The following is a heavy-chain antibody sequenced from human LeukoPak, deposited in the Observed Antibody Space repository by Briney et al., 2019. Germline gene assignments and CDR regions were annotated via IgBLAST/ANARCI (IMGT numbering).Heavy chain of an antibody. V-gene: IGHV3-48*03. D-gene: IGHD2-2*02. CDR3: ARDPGYCSSTSCYKFLDY. CDR2: ISTSGSTI. J-gene: IGHJ4*02. CDR1: GFTFSGYE. Sequence: GGSLRLSCAASGFTFSGYEMNWVRQAPGKGLEWVSYISTSGSTIYYADSVKGRFTVSRDNAKNSLYLQMNSLRAEDTADYYCARDPGYCSSTSCYKFLDYWGQGTLVTVSS.